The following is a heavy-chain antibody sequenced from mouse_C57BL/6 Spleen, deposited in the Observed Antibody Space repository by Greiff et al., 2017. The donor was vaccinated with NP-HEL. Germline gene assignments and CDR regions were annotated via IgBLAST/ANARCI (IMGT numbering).Heavy chain of an antibody. Sequence: EVKVVESGGGLVKPGGSLKLSCAASGFTFSDYGMHWVRQAPEKGLEWVAYISSGSSTIYYADTVKGRFTISRDNAKNTLFLQMTSLRSEDTAMYYCARPGYGSSYGFAYWGQGTLVTVSA. CDR1: GFTFSDYG. J-gene: IGHJ3*01. V-gene: IGHV5-17*01. D-gene: IGHD1-1*01. CDR2: ISSGSSTI. CDR3: ARPGYGSSYGFAY.